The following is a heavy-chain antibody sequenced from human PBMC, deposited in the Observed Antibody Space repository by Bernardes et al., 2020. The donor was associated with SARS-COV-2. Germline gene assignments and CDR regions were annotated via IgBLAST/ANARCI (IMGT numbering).Heavy chain of an antibody. CDR2: IYTSGST. CDR3: ARDRDSSGFNWFDP. J-gene: IGHJ5*02. V-gene: IGHV4-61*02. CDR1: GGSISSGSYY. D-gene: IGHD3-22*01. Sequence: SETLSLTCTVSGGSISSGSYYWSWIRQPAGKGLEWIWRIYTSGSTNYNPSLKSRVTISVDTSKNQFSLKLSSVTAADTAVYYCARDRDSSGFNWFDPWGQGTLVTVSS.